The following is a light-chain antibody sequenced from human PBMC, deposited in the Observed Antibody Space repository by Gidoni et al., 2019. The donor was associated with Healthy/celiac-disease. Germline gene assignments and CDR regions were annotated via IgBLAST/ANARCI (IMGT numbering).Light chain of an antibody. Sequence: QSVLTQPPSASGTPGQGFTITCTGSSSNIGRNTVNWYQQLPGTAPKLLIYSNNKRPSGVPDRFSGSRSGTSASLAISGVQSEDEADYYCAAWDGSLNGVVFGGGTKLTVL. CDR1: SSNIGRNT. J-gene: IGLJ2*01. CDR3: AAWDGSLNGVV. CDR2: SNN. V-gene: IGLV1-44*01.